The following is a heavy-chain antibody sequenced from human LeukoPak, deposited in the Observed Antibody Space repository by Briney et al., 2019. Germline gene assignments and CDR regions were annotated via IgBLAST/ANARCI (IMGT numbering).Heavy chain of an antibody. CDR2: ITISSTI. D-gene: IGHD6-19*01. Sequence: GGSLRLSCAASGFTFSGYSMSWIRQAPGKGLEWVSYITISSTIYYADPLKGRFTISRDNAKNSLYLQMNSLRAEDTAVYYCAKDRYSSGWHPVYWGQGTLVTVSS. CDR3: AKDRYSSGWHPVY. V-gene: IGHV3-11*04. J-gene: IGHJ4*02. CDR1: GFTFSGYS.